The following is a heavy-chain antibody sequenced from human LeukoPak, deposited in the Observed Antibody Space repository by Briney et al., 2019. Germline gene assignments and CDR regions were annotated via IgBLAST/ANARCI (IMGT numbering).Heavy chain of an antibody. D-gene: IGHD1/OR15-1a*01. Sequence: GGSLRLSCAASGYTFTDYGMHWVRQAPGKGLEWVTFIRYDGTIKYYSDSVKGRFAISRDNSQNTLFLQMNSLRPEDTAVYYCAKGGTISKPSDIDYWGQGTLVTVSS. J-gene: IGHJ4*02. CDR3: AKGGTISKPSDIDY. V-gene: IGHV3-30*02. CDR1: GYTFTDYG. CDR2: IRYDGTIK.